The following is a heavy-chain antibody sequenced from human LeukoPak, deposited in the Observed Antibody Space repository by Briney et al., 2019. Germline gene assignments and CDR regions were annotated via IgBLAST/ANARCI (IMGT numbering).Heavy chain of an antibody. CDR3: ARSDLRFLELLDY. Sequence: PGGSLRLSCAASGFTFSGYSMNWVRQAPGKGLEWVSYISSSSNKIYYADSVKGRFITSRDNAKNSLYLQMNSLRDEDTAVYYCARSDLRFLELLDYWGQGTLVTV. CDR1: GFTFSGYS. CDR2: ISSSSNKI. J-gene: IGHJ4*02. D-gene: IGHD3-3*01. V-gene: IGHV3-48*02.